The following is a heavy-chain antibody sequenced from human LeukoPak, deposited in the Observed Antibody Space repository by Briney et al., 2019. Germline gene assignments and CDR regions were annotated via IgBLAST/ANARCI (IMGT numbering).Heavy chain of an antibody. J-gene: IGHJ4*02. CDR1: GFTFSNYA. CDR3: ARDPPRAAWVFDY. D-gene: IGHD6-25*01. Sequence: GGSLRLSCAASGFTFSNYAMSWVRQAPGKALEWVSAITSGGGTTYYAGSVKGRFTISRDNSKNTPYLQMNSLRAEDTAVYYCARDPPRAAWVFDYWGQGTLVSVSS. CDR2: ITSGGGTT. V-gene: IGHV3-23*01.